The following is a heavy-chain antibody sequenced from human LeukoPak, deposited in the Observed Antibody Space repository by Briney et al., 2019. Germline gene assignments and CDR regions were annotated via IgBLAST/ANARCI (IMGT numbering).Heavy chain of an antibody. J-gene: IGHJ5*02. Sequence: SETLSLTCAVYGGSFSGYYWSWIRQPPGKGLEWIGEINHSGSTNYNPSLKSRVTISVDTSKNQFSLKLSSVTAADTAVYYCASVKRVVNWFDPWGQGTLVTVSS. D-gene: IGHD3-16*02. CDR1: GGSFSGYY. CDR2: INHSGST. V-gene: IGHV4-34*01. CDR3: ASVKRVVNWFDP.